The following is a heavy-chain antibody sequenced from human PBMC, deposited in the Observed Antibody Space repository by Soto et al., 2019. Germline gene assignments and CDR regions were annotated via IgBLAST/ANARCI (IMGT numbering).Heavy chain of an antibody. J-gene: IGHJ4*02. CDR3: ARGPVQERDY. D-gene: IGHD4-4*01. CDR1: GGSISSYY. V-gene: IGHV4-59*01. CDR2: IYYSGST. Sequence: QVQLQESGPGLVKPSETLSLTCTVSGGSISSYYWSWLRQPPGKGLEWIGYIYYSGSTNYNPSLKSRVTISVDTSKNQFSLKLSSVTAADTAVYYCARGPVQERDYWGQGTLVTVSS.